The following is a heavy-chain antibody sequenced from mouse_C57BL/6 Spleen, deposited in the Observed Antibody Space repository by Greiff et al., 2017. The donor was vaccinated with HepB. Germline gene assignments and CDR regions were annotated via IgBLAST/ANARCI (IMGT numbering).Heavy chain of an antibody. Sequence: EVQRVESGAELVRPGASVKLSCTASGFNIKDDYMHWVKQRPEQGLEWIGWIDPENGDTEYASKFQGKATITADTSSNTAYLQLSSLTSEDTAVYYCTTSVTTGYFDYWGQGTTLTVSS. CDR2: IDPENGDT. CDR3: TTSVTTGYFDY. CDR1: GFNIKDDY. D-gene: IGHD1-1*01. V-gene: IGHV14-4*01. J-gene: IGHJ2*01.